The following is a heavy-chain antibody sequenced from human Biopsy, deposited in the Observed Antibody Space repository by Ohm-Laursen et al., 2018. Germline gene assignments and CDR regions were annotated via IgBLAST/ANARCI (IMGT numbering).Heavy chain of an antibody. V-gene: IGHV3-23*01. CDR1: GFSFNNYG. CDR3: ARGPSGVATIG. Sequence: SLRLSCAASGFSFNNYGMHWVRQGPGKGLEWVSSTNNNGGRTYYTDSVKGRFTISRDNSKNTLYLQMNSLRVEDTAVYYCARGPSGVATIGRGQGTLVTVSS. CDR2: TNNNGGRT. J-gene: IGHJ4*02. D-gene: IGHD5-24*01.